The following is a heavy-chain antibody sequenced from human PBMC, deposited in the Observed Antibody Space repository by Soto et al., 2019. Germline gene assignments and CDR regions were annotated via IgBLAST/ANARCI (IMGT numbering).Heavy chain of an antibody. D-gene: IGHD5-12*01. Sequence: QLLESGPGLVKPSETLSLTCTVSGGSISSSSYYWGWIRQPPGKGLEWIGSIYYSGSTYYNPSLKSRVTISVDTSKNQFSLKLSSVTAADTAVYYCARLVNSGYDYDDDFDYWGQGTLVTVSS. V-gene: IGHV4-39*01. J-gene: IGHJ4*02. CDR3: ARLVNSGYDYDDDFDY. CDR2: IYYSGST. CDR1: GGSISSSSYY.